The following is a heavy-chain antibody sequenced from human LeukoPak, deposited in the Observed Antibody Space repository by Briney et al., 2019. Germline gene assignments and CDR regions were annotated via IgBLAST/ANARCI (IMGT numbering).Heavy chain of an antibody. J-gene: IGHJ4*02. V-gene: IGHV3-30*18. CDR1: GFTFSSYG. D-gene: IGHD6-19*01. Sequence: SGGSLRLSCAASGFTFSSYGMHWVRQAPGKGLEWVAVISYDGSNKYYADSVKGRFTISRDNSKNTLYLQMSSLRAEDAAVYYCAKGPLIEVAGTTWDYWGQGTLVTVSS. CDR2: ISYDGSNK. CDR3: AKGPLIEVAGTTWDY.